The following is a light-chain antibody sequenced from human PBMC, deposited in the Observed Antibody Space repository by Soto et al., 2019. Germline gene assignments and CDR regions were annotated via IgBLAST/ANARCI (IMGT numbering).Light chain of an antibody. CDR2: DVS. Sequence: QSALTQPASVSGSPGQSITISCTGTSSDVGGYNYVSWYQQHPGKAPNLIIFDVSNRPSGVPNRFSGSKSGNSASLTISGRQAEDEADDYCSSYTGSNTPVVFGGGTKLTVL. CDR1: SSDVGGYNY. J-gene: IGLJ2*01. V-gene: IGLV2-14*01. CDR3: SSYTGSNTPVV.